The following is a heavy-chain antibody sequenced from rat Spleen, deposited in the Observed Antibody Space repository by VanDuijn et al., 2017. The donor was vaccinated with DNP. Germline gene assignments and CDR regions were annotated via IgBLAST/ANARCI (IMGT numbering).Heavy chain of an antibody. Sequence: EVLLQESGPGLVKPSQSLSLTCSVSGFSITNNFKWSWIRKFPGNKLEWRGYVTNAGSTHYNPSLRSRISITTDTSKNQFFLQVNSVDTEDTATYYCAIQLGVFDYWDQGVMVTVSS. V-gene: IGHV3-3*01. CDR1: GFSITNNFK. CDR3: AIQLGVFDY. D-gene: IGHD5-1*01. J-gene: IGHJ2*01. CDR2: VTNAGST.